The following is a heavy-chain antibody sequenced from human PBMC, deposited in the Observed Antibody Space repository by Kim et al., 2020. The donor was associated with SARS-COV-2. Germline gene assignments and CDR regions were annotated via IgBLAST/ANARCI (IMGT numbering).Heavy chain of an antibody. CDR3: ARRSGYDNLDY. CDR1: GFRFSSYT. D-gene: IGHD5-12*01. Sequence: GGSLRLSCAASGFRFSSYTMNWVRQAPGKGLEWVSSISGTSGYIQYVDSVKGRFTISRDNAKNSLYLQMDSLRAEDTAVYYCARRSGYDNLDYWGQGTLATVSS. V-gene: IGHV3-21*01. CDR2: ISGTSGYI. J-gene: IGHJ4*02.